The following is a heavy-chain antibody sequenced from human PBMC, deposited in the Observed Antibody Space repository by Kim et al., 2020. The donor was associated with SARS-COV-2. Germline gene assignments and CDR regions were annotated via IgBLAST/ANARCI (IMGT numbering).Heavy chain of an antibody. CDR2: ISHSGST. V-gene: IGHV4-4*02. CDR3: ARYCSSTSCYAPHLYYYYGMDV. J-gene: IGHJ6*02. CDR1: GGSISSSNW. D-gene: IGHD2-2*01. Sequence: SETLSLTCSVSGGSISSSNWWSWVRQPPGKGLEWLGEISHSGSTNYNPSLKSRVTISVDKSKNQFSLKLTSVTAADTAVYFCARYCSSTSCYAPHLYYYYGMDVWGQGTTVTVSS.